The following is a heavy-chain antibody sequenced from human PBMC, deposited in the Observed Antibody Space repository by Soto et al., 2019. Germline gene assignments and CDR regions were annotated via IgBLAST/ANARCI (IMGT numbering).Heavy chain of an antibody. CDR1: GFTFSSYS. V-gene: IGHV3-21*01. Sequence: EVQLVESGGGLVKPGGSLRLSCAASGFTFSSYSMNWVRQAPGKGLEWVSSISSSSSYIYYADSVKGRFTISRDNAKNSLYLQMNSLRAGGTAVYYCARDGGFGVVMYYFDYWGQGTLVTVSS. CDR3: ARDGGFGVVMYYFDY. CDR2: ISSSSSYI. D-gene: IGHD3-3*01. J-gene: IGHJ4*02.